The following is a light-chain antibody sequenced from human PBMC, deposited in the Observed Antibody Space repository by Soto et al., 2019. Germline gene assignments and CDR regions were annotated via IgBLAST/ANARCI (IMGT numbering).Light chain of an antibody. Sequence: QSVLTQPLSASASPGQRVTISCSGGSSNIGSNTVAWYQHLPGTAPPRLIFTAGQRPSGVPGRFSGSKSGNTASLTVSGLQAEDEADYYCSSYAGSSNVFGTGTKLTVL. J-gene: IGLJ1*01. CDR1: SSNIGSNT. CDR3: SSYAGSSNV. CDR2: TAG. V-gene: IGLV1-44*01.